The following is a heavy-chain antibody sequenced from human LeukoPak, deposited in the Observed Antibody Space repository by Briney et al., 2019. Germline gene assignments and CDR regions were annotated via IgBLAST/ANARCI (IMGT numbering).Heavy chain of an antibody. CDR3: ARERVGATCDY. V-gene: IGHV4-59*01. Sequence: SETLSLTCTVSGDSISSYYWSWIRQPPGKGLEWIGYIYYSGSTNYNPSLKSRVTISVDTSKNQFSLKLSSVTAADTAVYYCARERVGATCDYWGQGTPVTVSS. J-gene: IGHJ4*02. CDR1: GDSISSYY. D-gene: IGHD1-26*01. CDR2: IYYSGST.